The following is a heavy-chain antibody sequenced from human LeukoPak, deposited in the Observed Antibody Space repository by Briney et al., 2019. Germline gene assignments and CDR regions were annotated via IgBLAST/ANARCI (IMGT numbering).Heavy chain of an antibody. D-gene: IGHD1-1*01. CDR3: ARSPGIWNEYGRLEY. CDR1: GGSISSGGHY. CDR2: IFHTGST. V-gene: IGHV4-31*03. Sequence: PSETLSLTCTVSGGSISSGGHYWNWLRQRPGKGLEWIGYIFHTGSTYYNPSLKSRVTISVDTSKNQFSLKLSSVTAADTAVYYCARSPGIWNEYGRLEYWGQGALVTVSS. J-gene: IGHJ4*02.